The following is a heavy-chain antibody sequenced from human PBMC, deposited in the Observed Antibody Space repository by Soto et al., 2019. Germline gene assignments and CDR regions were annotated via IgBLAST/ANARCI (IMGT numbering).Heavy chain of an antibody. CDR1: GGTFSSYT. CDR3: ERDIPPNDTKWTSYYMDV. J-gene: IGHJ6*03. V-gene: IGHV1-69*08. D-gene: IGHD2-21*01. CDR2: IIPILGIA. Sequence: QVQLVQSGAEVKKPGSSVKVSCKASGGTFSSYTISWVRQAPGQGLEWMGRIIPILGIANYAQKFQGRVTITADKSTSTAYMELSSLRSEETDVYYGERDIPPNDTKWTSYYMDVWGKGTTVTVSS.